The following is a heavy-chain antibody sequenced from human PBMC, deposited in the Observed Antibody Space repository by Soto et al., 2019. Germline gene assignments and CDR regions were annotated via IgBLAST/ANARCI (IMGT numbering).Heavy chain of an antibody. J-gene: IGHJ6*02. Sequence: GASVKVSCKASGGTFNSYAINWVRQAPGQGLEWMGGIIPMYGTANYAQKFQGRVNITTDESTSTVYMEMSSLRSEDTAVYYCARVYGYCSGSSCHDTYGMDVWGQGTTVTVSS. D-gene: IGHD2-15*01. V-gene: IGHV1-69*05. CDR2: IIPMYGTA. CDR3: ARVYGYCSGSSCHDTYGMDV. CDR1: GGTFNSYA.